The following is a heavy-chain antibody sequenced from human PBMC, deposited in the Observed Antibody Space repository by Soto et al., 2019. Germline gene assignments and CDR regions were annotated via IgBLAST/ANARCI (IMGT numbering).Heavy chain of an antibody. CDR3: ARDPWGYYGMDV. CDR1: GYSFTIYA. CDR2: INAGNGNT. Sequence: QVQLVQSGAEVKKPGASVKVSCKASGYSFTIYAMHWVRQAPGQRLERMGWINAGNGNTKYSQKFQGRVTITRDTSASRGDKELSSLRAEDTGVYYCARDPWGYYGMDVWGQGTTVTVSS. V-gene: IGHV1-3*01. J-gene: IGHJ6*02. D-gene: IGHD3-16*01.